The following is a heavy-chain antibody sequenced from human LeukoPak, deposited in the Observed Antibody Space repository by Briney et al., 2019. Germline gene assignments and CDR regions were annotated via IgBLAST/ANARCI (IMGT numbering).Heavy chain of an antibody. CDR3: AKDRWGRGAAAGTVDY. V-gene: IGHV3-7*01. CDR1: GFTFGTYW. CDR2: IKEDGSEK. Sequence: GGSLRLSCAASGFTFGTYWMSWVRQAPGKGLEWVANIKEDGSEKYYVDSVKGRFSISRDNAKNSLYLQMNSLRAEDTAVYYCAKDRWGRGAAAGTVDYWGQGTLVTVSS. J-gene: IGHJ4*02. D-gene: IGHD6-13*01.